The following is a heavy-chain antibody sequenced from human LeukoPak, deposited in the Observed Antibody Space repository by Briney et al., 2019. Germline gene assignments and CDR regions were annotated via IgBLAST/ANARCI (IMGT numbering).Heavy chain of an antibody. CDR2: ISFDGSDK. CDR1: EFTFSSYA. D-gene: IGHD6-13*01. CDR3: ARDIRYSSSWRFDY. J-gene: IGHJ4*02. V-gene: IGHV3-30-3*01. Sequence: GRSLRLSCAASEFTFSSYAMHRVRQAPGKGLEWVAVISFDGSDKYYADSVKGRFTISRDNSKNTLYLQVNSLRAEDTAVYYCARDIRYSSSWRFDYWGQGTLVTVSS.